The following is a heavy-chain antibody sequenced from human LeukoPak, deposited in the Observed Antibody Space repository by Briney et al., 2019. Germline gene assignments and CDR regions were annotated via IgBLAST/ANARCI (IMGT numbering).Heavy chain of an antibody. D-gene: IGHD3-16*02. CDR1: VGSFSGYG. V-gene: IGHV4-34*01. Sequence: PSETLSLTCAVSVGSFSGYGWSWIRQPPGKGLEWIGEVNHSGSTNYNPSLKSRVTISVDTSKNQFSLKLSSVTAADTAVYYCARFNYWGRRLCLGELSLHIPDSFDYWGQGTLVTVSS. CDR2: VNHSGST. CDR3: ARFNYWGRRLCLGELSLHIPDSFDY. J-gene: IGHJ4*02.